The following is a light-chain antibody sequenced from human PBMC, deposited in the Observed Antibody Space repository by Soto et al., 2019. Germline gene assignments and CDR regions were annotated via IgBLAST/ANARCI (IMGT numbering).Light chain of an antibody. V-gene: IGKV3-11*01. J-gene: IGKJ5*01. CDR3: QQRGDWPTIT. Sequence: EIVLTQSPATPSLSPGERAILSCRASQSVSTLLAWFQQKPGQPPRLLIYNASNRTTGIPARFSGSGSGTDFTLTISSLETEDFAVYYCQQRGDWPTITFGQGTRLEIK. CDR1: QSVSTL. CDR2: NAS.